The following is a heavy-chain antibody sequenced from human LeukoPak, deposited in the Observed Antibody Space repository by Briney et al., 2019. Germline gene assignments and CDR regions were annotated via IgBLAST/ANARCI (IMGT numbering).Heavy chain of an antibody. V-gene: IGHV1-69*05. Sequence: ASVKVSCKASGGTFSSYAISWVRQAPGQGLEWMGRIIPIFGTVNYAQKFQGRVTITTDESTSTAYMELSSLRSEDTAVYYCARTLYDSSGYYYGYEGFWGQGTLVTVSS. D-gene: IGHD3-22*01. CDR1: GGTFSSYA. CDR2: IIPIFGTV. J-gene: IGHJ4*02. CDR3: ARTLYDSSGYYYGYEGF.